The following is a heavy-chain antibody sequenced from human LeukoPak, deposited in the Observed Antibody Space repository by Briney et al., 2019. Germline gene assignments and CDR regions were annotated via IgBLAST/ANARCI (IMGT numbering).Heavy chain of an antibody. V-gene: IGHV3-23*01. D-gene: IGHD3-10*01. Sequence: PGGSPRLSCAASGFTISSYGMSWVRQAPGKGLEWVSSISGGTTYYADSVKGRFTISRDNSKNIVSLQMNSLRAEDAAVYYCAKSVYGSGNYWGQGTLVTVSS. CDR1: GFTISSYG. J-gene: IGHJ4*02. CDR2: ISGGTT. CDR3: AKSVYGSGNY.